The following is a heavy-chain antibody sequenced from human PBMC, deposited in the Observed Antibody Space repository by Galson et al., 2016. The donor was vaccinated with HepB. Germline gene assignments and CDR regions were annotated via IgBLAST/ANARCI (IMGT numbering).Heavy chain of an antibody. CDR3: ARSNLLVPAAILRYGLDV. Sequence: LRLSCAASGFTFNTYAMHWVRQPPAPGKGLEYVSAISNGGTTYYAESVKGRFTISRDNSKNMLYLQMGSLRPEDMAAYYCARSNLLVPAAILRYGLDVWGQGTTVTVSS. V-gene: IGHV3-64*02. CDR1: GFTFNTYA. D-gene: IGHD2-2*01. J-gene: IGHJ6*02. CDR2: ISNGGTT.